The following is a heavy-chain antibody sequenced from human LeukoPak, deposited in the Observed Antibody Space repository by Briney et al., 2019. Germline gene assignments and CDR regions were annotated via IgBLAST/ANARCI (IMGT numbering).Heavy chain of an antibody. CDR1: GGSISSYY. CDR3: ARVGGSYFRYFDY. V-gene: IGHV4-59*01. CDR2: IYYSGST. J-gene: IGHJ4*02. D-gene: IGHD1-26*01. Sequence: PSETLSLTCTVSGGSISSYYWSWIRQPPGKGLEWIGYIYYSGSTNYNPPLKSRVTISVDTSKNQFSLKLSSVTAADTAVYYCARVGGSYFRYFDYWGQGTLVTVSS.